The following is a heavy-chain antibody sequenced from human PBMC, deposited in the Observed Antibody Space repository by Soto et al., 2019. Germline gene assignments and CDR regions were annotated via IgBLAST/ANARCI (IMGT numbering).Heavy chain of an antibody. J-gene: IGHJ4*02. D-gene: IGHD6-6*01. CDR3: ARTSRFDC. Sequence: SETLSLTCTVSGGSISSYYWSWFRQPPGRGLEWIGYIYYSGSTNYNPSLKSRVTISVDTSKNQFSLKLSSVTAADTAVYYCARTSRFDCWGQGTLVTVSS. V-gene: IGHV4-59*08. CDR1: GGSISSYY. CDR2: IYYSGST.